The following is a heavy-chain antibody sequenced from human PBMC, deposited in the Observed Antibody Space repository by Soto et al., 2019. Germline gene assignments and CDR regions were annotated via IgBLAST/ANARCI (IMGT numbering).Heavy chain of an antibody. V-gene: IGHV3-23*01. J-gene: IGHJ4*02. CDR3: VKVPNSGSYFYFDY. CDR2: ISGSGGNT. Sequence: GGSLRLSCAASGFTFSSYAMGWVRQSPGGGLEWVSAISGSGGNTYYPDSVKGRFTISRDNSESTLYLQMNSLRAEDTALYYCVKVPNSGSYFYFDYRGLGTLVTGPS. D-gene: IGHD1-26*01. CDR1: GFTFSSYA.